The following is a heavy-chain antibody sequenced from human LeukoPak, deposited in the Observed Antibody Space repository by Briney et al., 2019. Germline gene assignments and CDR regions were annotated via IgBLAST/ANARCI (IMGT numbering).Heavy chain of an antibody. CDR3: AADRSPNWGYNWFDP. D-gene: IGHD7-27*01. J-gene: IGHJ5*02. CDR2: ISAYNGNT. CDR1: GHTFTSYG. V-gene: IGHV1-18*01. Sequence: GASVKVSCKASGHTFTSYGISWVRQAPGQGLEWMGWISAYNGNTNYAQKLQGRVTMTTDTSTSTAYMELRSLRSDDTAVYYCAADRSPNWGYNWFDPWGQGTLVTVSS.